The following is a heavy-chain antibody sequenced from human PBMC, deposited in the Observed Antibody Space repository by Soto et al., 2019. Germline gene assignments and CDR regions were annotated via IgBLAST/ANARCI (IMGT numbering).Heavy chain of an antibody. Sequence: XXTLSLPFTVSGGSISSYYWSWILQPPGKGLEWIGYIYYSGSTNYNPPLKSRVTISVDTSKNQFSLKLSSVTAADKAVYYCARLTYYDFWSGYGWFDPWGQGTLVTVSS. J-gene: IGHJ5*02. CDR1: GGSISSYY. D-gene: IGHD3-3*01. V-gene: IGHV4-59*08. CDR3: ARLTYYDFWSGYGWFDP. CDR2: IYYSGST.